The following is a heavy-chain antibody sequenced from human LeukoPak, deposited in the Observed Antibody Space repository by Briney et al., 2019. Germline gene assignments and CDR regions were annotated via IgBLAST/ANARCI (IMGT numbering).Heavy chain of an antibody. V-gene: IGHV4-4*02. D-gene: IGHD3-22*01. J-gene: IGHJ4*02. CDR3: ARVSGYYYDSSGYSYYFDY. CDR2: IYHSGST. CDR1: GGFISSGHW. Sequence: SGTLSLTCTVSGGFISSGHWWSWVRQPPGKGLEWIGEIYHSGSTNYNPSLKSRVTISVDKSKNQFSLKLSSVTAADTAVYYCARVSGYYYDSSGYSYYFDYWGQGTLVTVSS.